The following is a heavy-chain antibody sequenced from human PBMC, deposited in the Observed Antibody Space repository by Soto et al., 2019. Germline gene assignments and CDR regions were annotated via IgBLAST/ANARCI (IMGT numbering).Heavy chain of an antibody. CDR1: GFTVSSKY. CDR2: IQSGGST. V-gene: IGHV3-66*01. D-gene: IGHD2-15*01. J-gene: IGHJ6*04. Sequence: EVQLVESGGGLVQPGGSLRLSCAASGFTVSSKYMSWVRQAPGKGLEWVSLIQSGGSTYYAGSVKGRFTISRDNSENTLFFQMNSLRVEDTAVYYCTRDEVHCSGGRCYGVPMDVWGKGTKVTVSA. CDR3: TRDEVHCSGGRCYGVPMDV.